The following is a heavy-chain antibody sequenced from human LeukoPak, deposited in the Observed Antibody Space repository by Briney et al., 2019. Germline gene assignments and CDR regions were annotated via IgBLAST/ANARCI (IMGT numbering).Heavy chain of an antibody. D-gene: IGHD4/OR15-4a*01. Sequence: ASVKVTCKVSGYTLTELSMHWVRLAPGKGLEWMGSFDPEDGETIYAQKFQGRVTMTEDTSTDTAYMELSSLRSEDTAVYYCATDSGLWEKTGAFDIWGQGTMVTVSS. CDR1: GYTLTELS. CDR3: ATDSGLWEKTGAFDI. J-gene: IGHJ3*02. CDR2: FDPEDGET. V-gene: IGHV1-24*01.